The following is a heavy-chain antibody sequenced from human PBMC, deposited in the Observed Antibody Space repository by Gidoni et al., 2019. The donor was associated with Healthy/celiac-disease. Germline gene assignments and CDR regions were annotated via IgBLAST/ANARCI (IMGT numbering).Heavy chain of an antibody. CDR1: GFTFSSYG. CDR3: AKSDDYIWGSYPSA. V-gene: IGHV3-30*18. Sequence: QVQLVESGGGVVQPGRSLRLSCAASGFTFSSYGMHGVRQAPGKGLEWVAVISYDGSNKYYADSVKGRFTISRDNSKNTLYLQMNSLRAEDTAVYYCAKSDDYIWGSYPSAWGQGTLVTVSS. J-gene: IGHJ5*02. D-gene: IGHD3-16*02. CDR2: ISYDGSNK.